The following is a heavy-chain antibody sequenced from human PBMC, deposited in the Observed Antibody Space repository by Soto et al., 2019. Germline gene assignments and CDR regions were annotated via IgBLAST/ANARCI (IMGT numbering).Heavy chain of an antibody. CDR3: AKSFDIVAAFDI. CDR2: ISSSSSTI. J-gene: IGHJ3*02. V-gene: IGHV3-48*02. D-gene: IGHD5-12*01. CDR1: GFTFSSYS. Sequence: EVQLVESGGGLVQPGGSLRLSCAASGFTFSSYSMNWVRQAPGKGLEWVSYISSSSSTIYYADSVKGRFTISRDNAKNSLFLQMISLRDEYTAVYYCAKSFDIVAAFDIWVQGTMVTVSS.